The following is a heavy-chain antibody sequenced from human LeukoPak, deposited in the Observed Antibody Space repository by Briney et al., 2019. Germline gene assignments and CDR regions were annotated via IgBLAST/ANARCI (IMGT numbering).Heavy chain of an antibody. D-gene: IGHD4-17*01. CDR3: ARESRGAMDV. V-gene: IGHV3-33*08. CDR1: GFTFSSYA. J-gene: IGHJ6*02. CDR2: IWYDGSKK. Sequence: PGGSLRLSCAASGFTFSSYAMSWVRQAPGKGLEWVTLIWYDGSKKYYADSVKGRFTISRDNSKNTLYLQMNSLRAEDTAVYYCARESRGAMDVWGQGTTVTVSS.